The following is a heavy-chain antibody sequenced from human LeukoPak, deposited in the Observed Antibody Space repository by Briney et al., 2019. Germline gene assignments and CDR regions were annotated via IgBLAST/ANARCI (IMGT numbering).Heavy chain of an antibody. Sequence: SQTLSLTCAISGDSVSSTNGVAWNWIRQSPSRGLEWLGRTYYRARWYNDYAESVKSRITVDPDTSKNQFSLQLNSVPPEDTAVYYCARGKNNAFDYWGQGTLVTVSS. V-gene: IGHV6-1*01. J-gene: IGHJ4*02. D-gene: IGHD2/OR15-2a*01. CDR3: ARGKNNAFDY. CDR2: TYYRARWYN. CDR1: GDSVSSTNGVA.